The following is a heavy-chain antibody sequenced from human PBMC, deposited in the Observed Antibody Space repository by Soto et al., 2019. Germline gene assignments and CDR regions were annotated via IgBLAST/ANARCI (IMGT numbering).Heavy chain of an antibody. V-gene: IGHV4-34*01. Sequence: SETLSLTCAVYGGSFSGYYWSWIRQPPGKGLEWIGEINHSGSTNYNPSLKSRVTISVDTSKNQFSLKLSSVTAADTAVYYCARKGTRGQNRYSGIYWGQGTLVTVSS. CDR2: INHSGST. J-gene: IGHJ4*02. CDR3: ARKGTRGQNRYSGIY. D-gene: IGHD1-1*01. CDR1: GGSFSGYY.